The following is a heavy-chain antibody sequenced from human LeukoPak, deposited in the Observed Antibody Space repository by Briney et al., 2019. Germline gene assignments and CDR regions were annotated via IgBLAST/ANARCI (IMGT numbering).Heavy chain of an antibody. J-gene: IGHJ5*02. CDR3: ARLYSNYERPWNWFDP. V-gene: IGHV4-4*09. CDR1: GGSISYYY. CDR2: IYTSGST. D-gene: IGHD4-11*01. Sequence: ASETLSLTCTVSGGSISYYYWSWIRQPPGKGLEWIGYIYTSGSTNYNPSLKSRVTISVDTSKNQFSLKLSSVTAADTAVYYCARLYSNYERPWNWFDPWGQGTLVTVSS.